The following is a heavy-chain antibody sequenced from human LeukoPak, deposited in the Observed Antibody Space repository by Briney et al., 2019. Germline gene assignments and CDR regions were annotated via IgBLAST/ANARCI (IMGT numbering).Heavy chain of an antibody. V-gene: IGHV3-11*01. Sequence: GGSLRLSCAASGFAFSDYYMNWIRQAPGKGLEWVLYISSSGTATHYADSVRGRFTISRDNANSSLSLQMNSLRVDDTAVYYCARGTRELLVEAFDIWGXGTMVTVSS. D-gene: IGHD1-26*01. CDR3: ARGTRELLVEAFDI. J-gene: IGHJ3*02. CDR1: GFAFSDYY. CDR2: ISSSGTAT.